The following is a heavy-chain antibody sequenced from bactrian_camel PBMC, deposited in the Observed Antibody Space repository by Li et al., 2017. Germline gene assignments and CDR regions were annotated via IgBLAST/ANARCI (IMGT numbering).Heavy chain of an antibody. CDR1: GFAFNESR. J-gene: IGHJ6*01. D-gene: IGHD5*01. CDR3: AAAPWGRTSPFSVAHFGY. V-gene: IGHV3S40*01. Sequence: VQLVESGGGLVQPGGSLRLSCAASGFAFNESRMSWVRQVPGKELEWVSAINSGGGSTYYADSVKGRFTTSRDNAKNTVYLLMNSLNPEDTAMYYCAAAPWGRTSPFSVAHFGYWGQGTQVTVS. CDR2: INSGGGST.